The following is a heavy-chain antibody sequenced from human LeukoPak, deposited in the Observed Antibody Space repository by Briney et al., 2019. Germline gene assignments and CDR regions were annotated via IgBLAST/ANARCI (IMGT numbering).Heavy chain of an antibody. Sequence: GASVKVSCKAFGHTFTGYYMHWVRQAPGQGLGWMGWINPNSGGTNYAQKFQGRVTMTRDTSISTAYMELRRLRSDDTAVYYCARMYSRGWYSGYWGQGTLVTVSS. D-gene: IGHD6-19*01. V-gene: IGHV1-2*02. CDR1: GHTFTGYY. J-gene: IGHJ4*02. CDR2: INPNSGGT. CDR3: ARMYSRGWYSGY.